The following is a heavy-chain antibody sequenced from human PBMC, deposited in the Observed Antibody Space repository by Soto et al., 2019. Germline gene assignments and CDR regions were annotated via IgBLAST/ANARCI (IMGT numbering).Heavy chain of an antibody. V-gene: IGHV3-30*18. CDR1: GFTFNTYG. CDR2: ISYDGSNE. J-gene: IGHJ5*02. CDR3: AKSLAVAAGWFDP. D-gene: IGHD6-19*01. Sequence: GGSLRLSCAASGFTFNTYGMHWVRQAPGKGLEWVVFISYDGSNEYYADSVKGRFTISRDNSKNTVFLQMNSLRGEDTAVYYCAKSLAVAAGWFDPWGQGALVTVSS.